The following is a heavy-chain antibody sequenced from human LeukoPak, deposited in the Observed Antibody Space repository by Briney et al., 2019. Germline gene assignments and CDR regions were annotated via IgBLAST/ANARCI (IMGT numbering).Heavy chain of an antibody. V-gene: IGHV1-2*04. CDR1: GYTFTGYY. Sequence: AASVKVSCKASGYTFTGYYMHWVRQAPGQGLEWMGWINPNSGGTNYAQKFQGWVTMTRDTSISTAYMELSRLRSDDTAVYYCARDGAGGPVVHYDSSGYPMDYWGQGTLVTVSS. CDR3: ARDGAGGPVVHYDSSGYPMDY. CDR2: INPNSGGT. J-gene: IGHJ4*02. D-gene: IGHD3-22*01.